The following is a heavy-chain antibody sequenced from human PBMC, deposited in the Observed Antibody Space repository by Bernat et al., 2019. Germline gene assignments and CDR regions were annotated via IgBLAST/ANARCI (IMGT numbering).Heavy chain of an antibody. J-gene: IGHJ1*01. V-gene: IGHV3-30*04. CDR1: GFTFSSYA. CDR2: ISYDGRNT. Sequence: QVQLVESGGGVVQPGRSLRLSCAASGFTFSSYAMHWVRQAPGKGLEWVAGISYDGRNTYYADSLKGRFTISRDNSKNTLYLQMNSLTEDTAVYYCVRGEWPSTSVDAEYFHHWGQGTLVTVSS. CDR3: VRGEWPSTSVDAEYFHH. D-gene: IGHD3-16*01.